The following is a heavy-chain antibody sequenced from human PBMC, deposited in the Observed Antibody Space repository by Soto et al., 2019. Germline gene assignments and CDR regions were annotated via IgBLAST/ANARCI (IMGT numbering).Heavy chain of an antibody. J-gene: IGHJ4*02. V-gene: IGHV3-30*03. CDR2: ISYDGSNK. CDR1: GFTFSSYG. CDR3: ESGDSSGC. D-gene: IGHD3-22*01. Sequence: QVQLVESGGGVVQPGRSLRLSCAASGFTFSSYGMHWVRQAPGKGLEWVAVISYDGSNKYYADSVKGRFTISRDNSKNTLYLQMNSLRAEDTAVYYCESGDSSGCWGQGTLVTVSS.